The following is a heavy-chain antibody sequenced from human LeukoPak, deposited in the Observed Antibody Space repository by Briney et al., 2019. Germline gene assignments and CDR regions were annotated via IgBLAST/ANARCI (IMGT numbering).Heavy chain of an antibody. Sequence: SETLSLTCTVSGGSISTSSYYWGWIRQPPGKGLQWIGSIYYNGSTYYNPSLKSRVIISVDTSKNQFSLKLTSVTAADTAVYYCARDSSGWYHWFDPWGQGTLVTVSS. J-gene: IGHJ5*02. D-gene: IGHD6-19*01. CDR2: IYYNGST. CDR1: GGSISTSSYY. CDR3: ARDSSGWYHWFDP. V-gene: IGHV4-39*07.